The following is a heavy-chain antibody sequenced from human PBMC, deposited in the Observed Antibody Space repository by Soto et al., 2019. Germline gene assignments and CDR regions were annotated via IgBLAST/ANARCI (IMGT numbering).Heavy chain of an antibody. CDR3: AKDPGGVVVPGADY. CDR1: GFTFSSYG. CDR2: ISYDGSNK. Sequence: QVQLVESGGGVVQPGRSLRLSCAASGFTFSSYGMHWVRQAPGKGLEWVAVISYDGSNKYYADSVKGRFTISRDNSKNTLYLQMNSLRAEDTAVYYCAKDPGGVVVPGADYWGHGTLVTVSS. V-gene: IGHV3-30*18. D-gene: IGHD2-2*01. J-gene: IGHJ4*01.